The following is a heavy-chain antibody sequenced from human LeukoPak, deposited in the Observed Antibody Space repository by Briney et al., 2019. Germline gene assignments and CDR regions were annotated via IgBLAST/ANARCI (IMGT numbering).Heavy chain of an antibody. CDR1: GFTFSSYR. CDR2: ISYDGSNK. V-gene: IGHV3-30*18. D-gene: IGHD1-26*01. CDR3: AKGKQKGAKGAAFDI. Sequence: GGSLRLSCAASGFTFSSYRVHWVRQAPGKGLEGVAVISYDGSNKYYADSVKGRFTISRDNSKNSLYLQMNSLRAEDTAVYYCAKGKQKGAKGAAFDIWGQGTMVTVSS. J-gene: IGHJ3*02.